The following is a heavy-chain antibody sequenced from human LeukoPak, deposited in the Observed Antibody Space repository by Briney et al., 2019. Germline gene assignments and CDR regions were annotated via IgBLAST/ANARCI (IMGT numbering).Heavy chain of an antibody. V-gene: IGHV3-33*01. CDR3: ARISRTYGSGSYIDDAFDI. J-gene: IGHJ3*02. Sequence: GRSLRLSCAASGFTFSSYGMHWVRQAPGKGLEGVAVIWYYGSNKYYADSVKGRFTISRDNSKNTLYLQMNSLRAEDTAVYYCARISRTYGSGSYIDDAFDIWGQGTMVTVSS. CDR1: GFTFSSYG. CDR2: IWYYGSNK. D-gene: IGHD3-10*01.